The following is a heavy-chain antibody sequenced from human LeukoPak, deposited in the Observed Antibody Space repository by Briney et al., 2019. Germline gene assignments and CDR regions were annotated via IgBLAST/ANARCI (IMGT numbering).Heavy chain of an antibody. Sequence: SQTLSLTCTVSGGSISSYYWSWIRQPAGKGLEWIGRIYTSGSTNYNPSLKSRVTMSVDTSKNQFSLKLSSVTAADTAVYYCAGHHPRNTVDFWGQGTLVTVSS. J-gene: IGHJ4*02. CDR1: GGSISSYY. CDR2: IYTSGST. V-gene: IGHV4-4*07. D-gene: IGHD2/OR15-2a*01. CDR3: AGHHPRNTVDF.